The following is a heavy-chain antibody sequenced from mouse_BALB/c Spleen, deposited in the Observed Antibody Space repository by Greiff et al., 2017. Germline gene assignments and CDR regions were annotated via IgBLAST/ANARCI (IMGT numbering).Heavy chain of an antibody. V-gene: IGHV1S81*02. CDR2: INPSNGRT. J-gene: IGHJ2*01. D-gene: IGHD1-1*01. CDR3: ARRDYYYGSSPYYLDY. Sequence: QVQLQQPGAELVKPGASVKLSCKASGYTFTSYWMHWVKQRPGQGLEWIGEINPSNGRTNYNEKFKSKATLTVDKSSSTAYMQLSSLTSEDSAVYYCARRDYYYGSSPYYLDYWGQGTTLTVSS. CDR1: GYTFTSYW.